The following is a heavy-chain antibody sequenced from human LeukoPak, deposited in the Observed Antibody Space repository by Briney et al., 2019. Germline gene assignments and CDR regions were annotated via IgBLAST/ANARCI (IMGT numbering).Heavy chain of an antibody. J-gene: IGHJ4*02. CDR3: AFHGAYYGLGSYYTLYYFDY. D-gene: IGHD3-10*01. Sequence: GGSLRLSCAASGFTFSSYAMSWVRQAPGKGLEWVSAISGSGGSTYYADSVKGRFTISRDNSKNTLYLQMNSLRAEDTAVYYCAFHGAYYGLGSYYTLYYFDYWGQGTLVTVSS. CDR1: GFTFSSYA. V-gene: IGHV3-23*01. CDR2: ISGSGGST.